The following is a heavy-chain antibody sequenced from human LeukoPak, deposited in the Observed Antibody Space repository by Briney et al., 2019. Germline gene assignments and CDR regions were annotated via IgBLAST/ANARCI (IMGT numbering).Heavy chain of an antibody. CDR2: ISYDGSNK. CDR3: ARVPHSGYCSGGSCPNYFDY. J-gene: IGHJ4*02. Sequence: PGGSLRLSCAASGFTFSSYAMHWVRQAPGKGREGVAVISYDGSNKYYADSVKGRFTISRDNSKNTLYLQMNSLRAEDTAVYYCARVPHSGYCSGGSCPNYFDYWGQGTLVTVSS. CDR1: GFTFSSYA. D-gene: IGHD2-15*01. V-gene: IGHV3-30-3*01.